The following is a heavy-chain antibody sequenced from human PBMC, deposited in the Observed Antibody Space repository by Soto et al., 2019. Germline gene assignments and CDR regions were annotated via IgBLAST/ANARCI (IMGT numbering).Heavy chain of an antibody. V-gene: IGHV1-46*01. D-gene: IGHD3-3*01. CDR2: INPSGGST. CDR1: GYTFTSYY. CDR3: ARGYDFWSGYQIPSFDP. Sequence: ASVKVSCKASGYTFTSYYMHWVRQAPGQGLEWMGIINPSGGSTSYAQKFQGRVTMTRDTSTSTVYMELSSLRSEDTAVYYCARGYDFWSGYQIPSFDPWGQGTLVTVS. J-gene: IGHJ5*02.